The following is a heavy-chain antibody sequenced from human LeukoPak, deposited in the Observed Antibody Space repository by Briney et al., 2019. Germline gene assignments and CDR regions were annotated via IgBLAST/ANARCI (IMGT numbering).Heavy chain of an antibody. CDR2: IYTSGST. D-gene: IGHD2-21*01. Sequence: SQTLSLTYTVSGGSLSSGSYYWSWIRQPAGKGLEWIGRIYTSGSTNYNPSLKSRVTISVDTSKNQFSLKLSSVTAADTAVYYCVRGGGDWGFHQSDYWGQGTLVTVSS. J-gene: IGHJ4*02. CDR3: VRGGGDWGFHQSDY. V-gene: IGHV4-61*02. CDR1: GGSLSSGSYY.